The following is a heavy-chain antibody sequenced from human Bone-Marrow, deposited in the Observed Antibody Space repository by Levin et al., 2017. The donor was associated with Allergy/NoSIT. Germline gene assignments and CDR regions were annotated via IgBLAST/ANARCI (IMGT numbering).Heavy chain of an antibody. CDR1: GFTFSNYA. Sequence: QPGGSLRLSCTASGFTFSNYAMHWVRQAPGKGLEWVAVIWFDGTKKYYADAVKGRFTISRDNSENTLYLQMNSLRAEDTAVYYCAKDPFYRYYYGSGIDSWGQGTLVTVSS. CDR3: AKDPFYRYYYGSGIDS. V-gene: IGHV3-33*06. J-gene: IGHJ4*02. D-gene: IGHD3-10*01. CDR2: IWFDGTKK.